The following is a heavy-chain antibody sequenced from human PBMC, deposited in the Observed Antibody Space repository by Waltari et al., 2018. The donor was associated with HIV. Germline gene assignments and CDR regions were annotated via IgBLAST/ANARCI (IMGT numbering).Heavy chain of an antibody. D-gene: IGHD6-13*01. J-gene: IGHJ3*02. V-gene: IGHV1-24*01. CDR3: AARYSSSWYDAFDI. CDR2: FDPEDGET. Sequence: QVQLVQSGAEVKKPGASVKVSCKVSGYPLTELSMPWVRQAPGKGLEWMGGFDPEDGETIYAQKFQGRVTMTEDTSTDTAYMELSSLRSEDTAVYYCAARYSSSWYDAFDIWGQGTMVTVSS. CDR1: GYPLTELS.